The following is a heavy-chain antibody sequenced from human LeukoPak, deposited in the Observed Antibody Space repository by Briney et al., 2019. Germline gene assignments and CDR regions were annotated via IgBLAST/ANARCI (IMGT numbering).Heavy chain of an antibody. CDR3: ARARQREPYYYDSSGYFGPDY. CDR1: GYTFTSYG. CDR2: ISPYNGNT. V-gene: IGHV1-18*01. J-gene: IGHJ4*02. Sequence: VASVKVSCKASGYTFTSYGISWVRQAPGQGLEWMGWISPYNGNTNYAQKLQGRVTMTTDTSTSTAYMELRSLRSDDTAVYYCARARQREPYYYDSSGYFGPDYWGQGTLVTVSS. D-gene: IGHD3-22*01.